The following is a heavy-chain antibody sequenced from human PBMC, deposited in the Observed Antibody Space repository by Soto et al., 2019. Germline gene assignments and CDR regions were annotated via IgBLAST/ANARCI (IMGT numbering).Heavy chain of an antibody. D-gene: IGHD2-2*01. CDR2: IYSGGST. J-gene: IGHJ4*02. Sequence: GGSLRLSCAASGFTVSSNYMSWVRQAPGKGLEWVSVIYSGGSTYYADSVKGRFTISRHNSKNTLYLQMNSLRAEDTAVYYCARSFPHCSSTSCSRGFDYWGQGTLVTVSS. CDR1: GFTVSSNY. V-gene: IGHV3-53*04. CDR3: ARSFPHCSSTSCSRGFDY.